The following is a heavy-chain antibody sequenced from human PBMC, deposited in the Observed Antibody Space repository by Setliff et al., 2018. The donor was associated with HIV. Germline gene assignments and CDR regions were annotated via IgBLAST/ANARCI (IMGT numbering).Heavy chain of an antibody. CDR2: VNSDGSST. V-gene: IGHV3-74*01. CDR1: GFTFSSYW. Sequence: VGSLRLSCAASGFTFSSYWMHWVRQAPGKGLVWVSRVNSDGSSTSYADSVKGRFTISRDNAKNTLYLQMNSLRAEDTAVYYCTSRGTFSGAFDIWGQGTMVTVSS. J-gene: IGHJ3*02. CDR3: TSRGTFSGAFDI. D-gene: IGHD1-1*01.